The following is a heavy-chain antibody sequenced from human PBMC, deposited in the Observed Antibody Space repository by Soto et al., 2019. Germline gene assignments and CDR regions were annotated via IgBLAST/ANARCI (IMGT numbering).Heavy chain of an antibody. V-gene: IGHV3-15*07. CDR3: TTDISVSYYDGRGYYVPDY. J-gene: IGHJ4*02. Sequence: EVQLVESGGGLVKPGGSLRLSCAASGFTFSNAWMNWVRQAPGKGLEWVGRIKSKTDGGTTDYAAPEKGRFTISRDDAKNTLYLQINSLKTEDKAVNYCTTDISVSYYDGRGYYVPDYWGQGTLVTFSS. CDR2: IKSKTDGGTT. D-gene: IGHD3-22*01. CDR1: GFTFSNAW.